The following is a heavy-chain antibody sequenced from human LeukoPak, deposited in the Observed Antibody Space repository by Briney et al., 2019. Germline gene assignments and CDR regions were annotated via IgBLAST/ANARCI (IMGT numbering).Heavy chain of an antibody. CDR1: GFTFSNYA. CDR3: AKDDNYIRFLS. D-gene: IGHD3-16*01. V-gene: IGHV3-23*01. Sequence: GGSLRLSCAASGFTFSNYAMNWVRQAPGKGLEWVSAISGSSGRTYYTDSVKGRFTISRDNSKNTLYLQMNSLRAEDTAVYYCAKDDNYIRFLSWGQGTQVTVSS. J-gene: IGHJ5*02. CDR2: ISGSSGRT.